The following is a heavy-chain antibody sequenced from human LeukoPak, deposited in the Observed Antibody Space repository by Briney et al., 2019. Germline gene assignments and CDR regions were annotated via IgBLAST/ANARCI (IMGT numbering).Heavy chain of an antibody. CDR1: GGSISSYY. Sequence: PSETLSLTCTVSGGSISSYYWSWIRQPPGRGLEWIGYIYYSGNTNYNPSLKSRITMSIDTSKNHFSLRLSSVTAADTAVYYCARVGDGTFDISRRGTMVIVSS. J-gene: IGHJ3*02. D-gene: IGHD3-16*01. CDR3: ARVGDGTFDI. CDR2: IYYSGNT. V-gene: IGHV4-59*01.